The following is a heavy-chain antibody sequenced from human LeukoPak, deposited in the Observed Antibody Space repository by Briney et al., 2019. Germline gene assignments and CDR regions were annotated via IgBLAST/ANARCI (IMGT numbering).Heavy chain of an antibody. D-gene: IGHD2-15*01. CDR3: ARVLQGGTKIYYYYYYMDV. Sequence: GASVNVSCKASGGTFSSYAISWVRQAPGQGLEWMGGIIPIFGTANYAQKFQGRVTITADESTSTAYMELSSLRSEDTAAYYCARVLQGGTKIYYYYYYMDVWGKGTTVTVSS. J-gene: IGHJ6*03. CDR1: GGTFSSYA. V-gene: IGHV1-69*13. CDR2: IIPIFGTA.